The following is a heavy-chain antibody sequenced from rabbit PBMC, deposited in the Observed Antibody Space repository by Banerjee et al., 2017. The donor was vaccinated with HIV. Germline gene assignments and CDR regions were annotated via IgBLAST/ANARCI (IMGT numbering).Heavy chain of an antibody. CDR1: GVSFSYSSY. Sequence: QSLEESGGDLVKPGASLTLTCTASGVSFSYSSYMCWVRQAPGKGLEWIACIDAGSSGFTYFATWAKGRFTCSKASSTTVTLQMTRLTAADTATYFCARDTSSSFSSYGMDLRGPGTLVTVS. J-gene: IGHJ6*01. V-gene: IGHV1S40*01. CDR2: IDAGSSGFT. CDR3: ARDTSSSFSSYGMDL. D-gene: IGHD1-1*01.